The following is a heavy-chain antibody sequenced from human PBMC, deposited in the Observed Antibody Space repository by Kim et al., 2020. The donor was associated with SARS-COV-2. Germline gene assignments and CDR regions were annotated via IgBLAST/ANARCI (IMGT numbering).Heavy chain of an antibody. V-gene: IGHV1-69*01. Sequence: TSAQNFQGTVTITADESTSTAYMELSSLRSADTAVYYCARDKGVATLDYWGQGTLVTVSS. D-gene: IGHD5-12*01. CDR3: ARDKGVATLDY. J-gene: IGHJ4*02.